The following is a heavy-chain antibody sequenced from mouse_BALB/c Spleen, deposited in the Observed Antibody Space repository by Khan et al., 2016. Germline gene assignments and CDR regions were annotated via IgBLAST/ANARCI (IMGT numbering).Heavy chain of an antibody. J-gene: IGHJ3*01. CDR3: ARAGYYEYLAY. CDR2: INPDSSTI. CDR1: GFDFSRYW. Sequence: EVKLLESGGGLVQPGGSLKLSCAASGFDFSRYWMSWVRQAPGKGLEWLGEINPDSSTINYTPSLKDKFIISRDNAKNTLYLQMSKVRAEDTALYYCARAGYYEYLAYWGQGTLVTVSA. D-gene: IGHD2-4*01. V-gene: IGHV4-1*02.